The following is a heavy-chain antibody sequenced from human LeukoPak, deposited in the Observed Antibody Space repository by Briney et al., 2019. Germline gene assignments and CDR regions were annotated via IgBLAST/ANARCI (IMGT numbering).Heavy chain of an antibody. CDR3: ARTTRADCSGGSCWHFDY. CDR2: INPNSGGT. V-gene: IGHV1-2*02. D-gene: IGHD2-15*01. J-gene: IGHJ4*02. CDR1: GYTFTGYY. Sequence: RASVKVSCKASGYTFTGYYMHWVRQAPGQGLEWMGWINPNSGGTNYAQKFQGRVTMTRDTSISTAYMELSRLRSDDTAVYYCARTTRADCSGGSCWHFDYWGQGALVTVSS.